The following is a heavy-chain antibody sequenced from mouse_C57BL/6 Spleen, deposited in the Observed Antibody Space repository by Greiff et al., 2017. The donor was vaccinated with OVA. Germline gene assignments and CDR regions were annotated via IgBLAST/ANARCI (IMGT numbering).Heavy chain of an antibody. CDR1: GYTFTSYW. Sequence: QVQLQQPGAELVMPGASVKLSCKASGYTFTSYWMHWVKQRPGQGLEWIGEIDPSDSYTNYNQKFKGKSTLTVDKSSSTAYMQLSSLTSEDSAVYYCARGANSHYFDDWGQGTTLTVSS. J-gene: IGHJ2*01. CDR3: ARGANSHYFDD. CDR2: IDPSDSYT. V-gene: IGHV1-69*01. D-gene: IGHD3-1*01.